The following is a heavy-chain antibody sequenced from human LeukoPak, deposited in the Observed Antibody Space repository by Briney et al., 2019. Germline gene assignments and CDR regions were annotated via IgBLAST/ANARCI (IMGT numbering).Heavy chain of an antibody. D-gene: IGHD2-2*02. Sequence: GESLKISCKGSGYSFPNYWIGWVRQMPGKGLEWMGIIYPGDSHTRYSPSFQDQVTISVDKSISTAYLQWSSLKASDTAIYYCARGPYAYTSSATLGSYNWFDPWGQGSLVTVSS. CDR1: GYSFPNYW. CDR3: ARGPYAYTSSATLGSYNWFDP. V-gene: IGHV5-51*01. CDR2: IYPGDSHT. J-gene: IGHJ5*02.